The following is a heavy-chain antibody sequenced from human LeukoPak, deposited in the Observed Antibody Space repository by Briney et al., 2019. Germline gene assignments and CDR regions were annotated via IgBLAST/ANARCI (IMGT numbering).Heavy chain of an antibody. V-gene: IGHV3-53*01. Sequence: GGPLRLSCAASGFTVSSNYMSWVRQAPGKGLEWVSVIYSGGSTYYADSVKGRFTISRDNSKNTLYLQMNSLRAEDTAVYYCARDPGGYSYDKGLVWGQGTLVTVSS. CDR2: IYSGGST. CDR3: ARDPGGYSYDKGLV. J-gene: IGHJ4*02. CDR1: GFTVSSNY. D-gene: IGHD5-18*01.